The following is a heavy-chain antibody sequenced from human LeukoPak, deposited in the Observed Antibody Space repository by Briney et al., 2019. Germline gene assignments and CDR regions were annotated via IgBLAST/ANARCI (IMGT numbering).Heavy chain of an antibody. J-gene: IGHJ5*02. D-gene: IGHD3-10*01. V-gene: IGHV4-34*01. CDR1: GGSFSGYY. Sequence: PSETLSLTCAVYGGSFSGYYWGWIRQPPGKGLQWMGEITHNGYTNYNPALKSRVTISIDTSKNEFSLKVSSVTAADMAIYYCAASGGPINLFDPRGQGTLVTVSS. CDR2: ITHNGYT. CDR3: AASGGPINLFDP.